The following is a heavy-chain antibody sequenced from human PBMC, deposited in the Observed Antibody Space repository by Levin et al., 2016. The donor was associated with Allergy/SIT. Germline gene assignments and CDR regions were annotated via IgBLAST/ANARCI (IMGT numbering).Heavy chain of an antibody. CDR3: ARVHYGSGSYYYYYYMDV. V-gene: IGHV4-59*13. J-gene: IGHJ6*03. CDR2: IYYSGST. D-gene: IGHD3-10*01. Sequence: PGKGLEWIGYIYYSGSTNYNPSLKSRVTISVDTSKNQFSLKLSSVTAADTAVYYCARVHYGSGSYYYYYYMDVWGKGTTVTVSS.